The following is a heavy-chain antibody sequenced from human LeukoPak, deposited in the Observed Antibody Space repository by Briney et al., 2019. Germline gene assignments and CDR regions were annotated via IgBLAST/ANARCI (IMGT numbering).Heavy chain of an antibody. CDR2: INHSGST. CDR3: ARGGGMTTVTTNYFDY. D-gene: IGHD4-17*01. Sequence: SETLSLTCAVYGGSFSGYYWSRIRQPPGKGLEWIGEINHSGSTNYNPSLKSRVTISVDTSKNQFSLKLSSVTAADTAVYYCARGGGMTTVTTNYFDYWGQGTLVTVSS. CDR1: GGSFSGYY. J-gene: IGHJ4*02. V-gene: IGHV4-34*01.